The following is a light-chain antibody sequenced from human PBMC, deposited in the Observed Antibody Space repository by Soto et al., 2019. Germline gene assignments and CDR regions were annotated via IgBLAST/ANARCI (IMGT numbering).Light chain of an antibody. J-gene: IGKJ3*01. CDR3: QQYNSDVFT. CDR1: QSISRS. Sequence: DIQMTQSPSTLSASVGDRVTITCRASQSISRSLAWYQQKPGIAPKLLIFDSSSLESGVPSRFGGSGFGTEFTLTISSLQPDDFSTYYCQQYNSDVFTFGPGTTVDIK. V-gene: IGKV1-5*01. CDR2: DSS.